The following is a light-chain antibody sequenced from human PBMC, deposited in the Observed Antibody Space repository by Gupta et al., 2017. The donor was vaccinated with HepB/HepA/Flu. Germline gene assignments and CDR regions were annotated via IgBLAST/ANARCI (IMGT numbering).Light chain of an antibody. Sequence: SYELPQPPSVSVSPGQTARITCSGDALPKKYAYWYKQKPGQAPVLVIYKDNERPSGIPERFSGSSSGTIVTLTISGVQAEDEADYYCQSGDSSGTHQVFGGGTKLTVL. CDR1: ALPKKY. J-gene: IGLJ3*02. V-gene: IGLV3-25*03. CDR2: KDN. CDR3: QSGDSSGTHQV.